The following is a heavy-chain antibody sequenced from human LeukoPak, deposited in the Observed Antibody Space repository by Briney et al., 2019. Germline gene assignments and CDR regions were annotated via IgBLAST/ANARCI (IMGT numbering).Heavy chain of an antibody. CDR1: GFTFDDYA. Sequence: GGSLRLSCAASGFTFDDYAMHWVRQVPGKGLEWVSGISWNSGSIGYADSVKGRFTISRDNAKNSLYLQMNSLRAEDTALYYCAKGYSSGWADAFDIWGQGTMVTVSS. CDR3: AKGYSSGWADAFDI. CDR2: ISWNSGSI. D-gene: IGHD6-19*01. J-gene: IGHJ3*02. V-gene: IGHV3-9*01.